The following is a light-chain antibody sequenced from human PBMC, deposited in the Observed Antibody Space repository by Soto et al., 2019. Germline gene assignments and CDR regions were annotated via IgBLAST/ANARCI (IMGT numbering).Light chain of an antibody. CDR2: SAS. V-gene: IGKV1-9*01. Sequence: DIPLTQSPSSLSASVGDRVTVTCRASQGIGSFVAWYQQKPGEGPKLLIYSASTLQSGVPSRFSGSGSGTEFTLTISSLQPEDFATYYCQQLNSFPLFGPGTKVDMK. J-gene: IGKJ3*01. CDR1: QGIGSF. CDR3: QQLNSFPL.